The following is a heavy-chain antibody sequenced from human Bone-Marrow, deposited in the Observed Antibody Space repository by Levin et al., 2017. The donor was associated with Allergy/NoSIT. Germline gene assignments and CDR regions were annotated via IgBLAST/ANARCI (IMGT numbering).Heavy chain of an antibody. Sequence: SGPTLVKPTQTLTLTCTFSGFSLNTNGLRVSWIRQPPGKALEWLARIDWDDEKFYSTSLETRLTISKDTSNDQVVLTMTNMDTVDTATYYCARDEYSSTYFDHWGQGTLVTVSS. CDR2: IDWDDEK. CDR1: GFSLNTNGLR. CDR3: ARDEYSSTYFDH. J-gene: IGHJ4*02. V-gene: IGHV2-70*04. D-gene: IGHD2-2*01.